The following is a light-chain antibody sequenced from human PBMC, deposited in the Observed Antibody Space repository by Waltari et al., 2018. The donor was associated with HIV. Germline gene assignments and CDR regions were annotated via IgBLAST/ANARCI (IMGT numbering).Light chain of an antibody. J-gene: IGLJ1*01. V-gene: IGLV2-14*01. CDR3: SSYSITNTYV. CDR1: SIDVGTYNY. Sequence: QSALTQPASVSGSPGQSITISCTGTSIDVGTYNYVSWFQQYPGKAPRLLIYEVNNPPSGLSNRFSGSKSGNTASLTISGLQTEDEADYYCSSYSITNTYVFGSGTTVIFL. CDR2: EVN.